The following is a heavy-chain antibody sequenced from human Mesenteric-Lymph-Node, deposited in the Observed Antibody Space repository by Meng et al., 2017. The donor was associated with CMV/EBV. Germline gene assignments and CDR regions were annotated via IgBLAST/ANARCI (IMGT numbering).Heavy chain of an antibody. CDR1: GFTFSSYW. Sequence: GESLKISCAASGFTFSSYWMSWVRQAPGKGLEWVSAISGSGGSTYYADSVKGRFTISRDNSKNTLYLQMNSLRAEDTAVYYCAKAKNWNYYYYYGMDVWGQGTTVTVSS. V-gene: IGHV3-23*01. D-gene: IGHD1-1*01. J-gene: IGHJ6*02. CDR3: AKAKNWNYYYYYGMDV. CDR2: ISGSGGST.